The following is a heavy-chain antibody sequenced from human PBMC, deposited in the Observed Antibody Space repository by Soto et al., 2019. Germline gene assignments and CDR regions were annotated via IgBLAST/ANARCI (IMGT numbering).Heavy chain of an antibody. J-gene: IGHJ3*02. CDR3: ARPASSGYAHDAFDI. Sequence: GGSLRLSCAASGFTFSSYSMNWVRQAPGKGLEWVSSISSSSSYIYYADSVKGRFTISRDNAKNSLYLQMNSLRAEDAAVYYCARPASSGYAHDAFDIWGQGTMVTVSS. V-gene: IGHV3-21*01. CDR2: ISSSSSYI. D-gene: IGHD3-22*01. CDR1: GFTFSSYS.